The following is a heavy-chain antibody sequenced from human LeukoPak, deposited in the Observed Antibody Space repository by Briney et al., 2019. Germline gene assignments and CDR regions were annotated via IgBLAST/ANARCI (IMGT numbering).Heavy chain of an antibody. V-gene: IGHV3-23*01. D-gene: IGHD6-19*01. CDR3: AKDRHWLALDD. CDR1: GFTFSSHG. Sequence: GGSLRLSCAASGFTFSSHGMNWVRQAPGKGLEWVSGITGGGTTYYADSVTGRVTISRDNSKNTLYLQMNSLRAEDTAVYYCAKDRHWLALDDWGQGTLVTVSS. CDR2: ITGGGTT. J-gene: IGHJ4*02.